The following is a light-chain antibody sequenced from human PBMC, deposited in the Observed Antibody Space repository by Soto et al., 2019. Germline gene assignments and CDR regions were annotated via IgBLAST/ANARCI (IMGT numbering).Light chain of an antibody. J-gene: IGKJ2*01. CDR1: QSISSSY. V-gene: IGKV3-20*01. Sequence: EIVLTQSPGTLSLSPGEGGTLSCRASQSISSSYLSWYQQKTGQSPRLLIYAAASRATGIPDRFSGSGSGTDFTLTISRMEHDDFAVYYCQLYGGSHMFSFGQGTKLEIK. CDR3: QLYGGSHMFS. CDR2: AAA.